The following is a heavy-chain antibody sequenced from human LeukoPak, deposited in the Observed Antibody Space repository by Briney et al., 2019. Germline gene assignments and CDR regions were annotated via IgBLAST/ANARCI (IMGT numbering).Heavy chain of an antibody. CDR1: GYTFTSYD. CDR3: ARDRYQSGSYVRYFDY. Sequence: ASVTVSCTPSGYTFTSYDINWVRQATGQGLEWLGWMSPNNGDAGYAQKFQGRVTITAGESTSTAYMELSSLRSEDTAVYYCARDRYQSGSYVRYFDYWGQGTLVTVSS. CDR2: MSPNNGDA. D-gene: IGHD1-26*01. V-gene: IGHV1-8*01. J-gene: IGHJ4*02.